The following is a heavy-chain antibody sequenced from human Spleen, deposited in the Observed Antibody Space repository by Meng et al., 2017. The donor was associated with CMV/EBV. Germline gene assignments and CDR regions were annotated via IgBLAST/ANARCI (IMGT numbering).Heavy chain of an antibody. CDR3: ARGPVTRGPDTAFHY. J-gene: IGHJ4*02. D-gene: IGHD2-2*01. Sequence: SGGTFSTDSISWVRQAPGQGLEWMGGIIPVLGITNYAQMFQGRVTINADKSTGTAYMELSSLRSEDTAVYYCARGPVTRGPDTAFHYWGQGTMVTVSS. V-gene: IGHV1-69*10. CDR2: IIPVLGIT. CDR1: GGTFSTDS.